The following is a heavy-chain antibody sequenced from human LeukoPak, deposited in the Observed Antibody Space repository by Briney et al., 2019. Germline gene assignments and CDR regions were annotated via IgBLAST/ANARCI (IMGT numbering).Heavy chain of an antibody. V-gene: IGHV1-18*04. J-gene: IGHJ4*02. Sequence: GASVKVSCKASGYTFTSYGISWVRQAPGQGLEWMGWISAYNGNTNYAQKLQGRVTMTRDTSTSTVYMELSSLRSEDTAVYYCARVGGSGWYLHFDYWGQGTLVTVSS. CDR3: ARVGGSGWYLHFDY. CDR1: GYTFTSYG. CDR2: ISAYNGNT. D-gene: IGHD6-19*01.